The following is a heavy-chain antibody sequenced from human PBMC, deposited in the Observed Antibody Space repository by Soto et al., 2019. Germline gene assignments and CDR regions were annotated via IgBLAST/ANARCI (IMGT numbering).Heavy chain of an antibody. CDR1: GFTFSSYA. J-gene: IGHJ6*02. CDR2: ISYDGSNK. D-gene: IGHD3-3*01. Sequence: GGSLRLSCAASGFTFSSYAMHWVRQAPGKGLEWVAVISYDGSNKYYADSVKGRFTISRDNSKNTLYLQMNSLRAEDTAVYYCARGAPDWSGYYTGPLDVWGQGTTVTVSS. CDR3: ARGAPDWSGYYTGPLDV. V-gene: IGHV3-30-3*01.